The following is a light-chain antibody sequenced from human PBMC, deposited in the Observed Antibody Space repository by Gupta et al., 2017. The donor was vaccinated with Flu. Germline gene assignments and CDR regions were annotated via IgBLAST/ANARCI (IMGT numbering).Light chain of an antibody. CDR2: EDK. V-gene: IGLV3-1*01. CDR1: KLGDKY. CDR3: QAWDSNTVI. J-gene: IGLJ2*01. Sequence: YEVTQPPSMSVSPGQTATITCSGDKLGDKYVCWYQQKPGQSPVVVIYEDKRRPSGIPERFSGSNSGNTATLTISGTQAIDEAYYYCQAWDSNTVIFGGGTKLTVL.